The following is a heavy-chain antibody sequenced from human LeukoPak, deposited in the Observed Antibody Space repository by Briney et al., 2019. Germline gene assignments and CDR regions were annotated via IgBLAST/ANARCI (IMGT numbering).Heavy chain of an antibody. CDR3: ARDPHQRKLYFDY. J-gene: IGHJ4*02. CDR1: GGSISSGGYY. CDR2: IYYSGST. D-gene: IGHD2-2*01. V-gene: IGHV4-31*03. Sequence: PSQTLSLTCTVSGGSISSGGYYWSWIRQHPGKGLEWIGYIYYSGSTNYNPSLKSRVTISVDKSKNQFSLKLSSVTAADTAVYYCARDPHQRKLYFDYWGQGTLVTVSS.